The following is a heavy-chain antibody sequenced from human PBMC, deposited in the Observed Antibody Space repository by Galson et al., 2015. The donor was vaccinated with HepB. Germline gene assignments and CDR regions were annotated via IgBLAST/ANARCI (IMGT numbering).Heavy chain of an antibody. CDR2: IRSKANSYAT. J-gene: IGHJ4*02. CDR3: TRHRDYDFWSGYYNFFDY. V-gene: IGHV3-73*01. CDR1: GFTFSGSA. D-gene: IGHD3-3*01. Sequence: SLRLSCAASGFTFSGSAMHWVRQASGKGLEWVGRIRSKANSYATAYAASVKGRFTISRDDSKNTAYLQMNSLKTEDTAVYYCTRHRDYDFWSGYYNFFDYWGQGTLVTVSS.